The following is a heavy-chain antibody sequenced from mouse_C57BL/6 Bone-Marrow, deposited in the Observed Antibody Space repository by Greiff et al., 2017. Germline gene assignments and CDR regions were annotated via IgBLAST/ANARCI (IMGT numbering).Heavy chain of an antibody. D-gene: IGHD2-4*01. CDR1: GYTFTNYW. CDR2: IYPGGGYT. J-gene: IGHJ1*03. CDR3: ELYYDYEDWYFDV. Sequence: QVQLQQSGAELVRPGTSVKMSCKASGYTFTNYWIGWAKQRPGHGLEWIGDIYPGGGYTNYNEKFKGKATLTADKSSSTAYMQFSSLTSEDSAIYYRELYYDYEDWYFDVWGTGTTVTVSS. V-gene: IGHV1-63*01.